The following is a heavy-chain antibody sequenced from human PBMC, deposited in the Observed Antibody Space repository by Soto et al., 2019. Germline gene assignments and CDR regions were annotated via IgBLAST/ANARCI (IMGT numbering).Heavy chain of an antibody. CDR2: ISYDGSNK. Sequence: GGSLRLSCAASGFTFSSYAMHWVRQAPGKGLEWVAVISYDGSNKYYADSVKGRFTISRDNSKNTLYLQMNSLRAEDTAVYYCASEYYDSSGYYFSAYYWGQGTLVTVSS. J-gene: IGHJ4*02. CDR1: GFTFSSYA. V-gene: IGHV3-30-3*01. CDR3: ASEYYDSSGYYFSAYY. D-gene: IGHD3-22*01.